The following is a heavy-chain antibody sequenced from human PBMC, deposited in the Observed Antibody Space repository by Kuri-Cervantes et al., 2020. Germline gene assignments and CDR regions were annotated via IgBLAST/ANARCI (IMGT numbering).Heavy chain of an antibody. Sequence: SETLSLTCTVSGGSISSYYWSWIRQPPGKGLEWIGYIYYSGSTNYNPSLKSRVTISVDTSKNQFSLKLSSVTAADTAVYYFASVVTPLYAFDIWGQGTMVTVSS. CDR1: GGSISSYY. V-gene: IGHV4-59*01. CDR3: ASVVTPLYAFDI. D-gene: IGHD4-23*01. CDR2: IYYSGST. J-gene: IGHJ3*02.